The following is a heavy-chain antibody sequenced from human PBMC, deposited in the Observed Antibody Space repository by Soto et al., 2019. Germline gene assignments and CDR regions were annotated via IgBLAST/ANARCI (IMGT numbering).Heavy chain of an antibody. CDR1: GDYIHVGGYY. Sequence: SETLSLTCSVSGDYIHVGGYYWTWIRQRPGKGLEWMGYIYYTGRTYYNPSLESRLTMSVDRSKNQFSLRLTSVTAADTAVYFCGRDLTSNANCIDPWGQGTLVTVSS. CDR2: IYYTGRT. D-gene: IGHD2-2*01. CDR3: GRDLTSNANCIDP. V-gene: IGHV4-30-4*01. J-gene: IGHJ5*02.